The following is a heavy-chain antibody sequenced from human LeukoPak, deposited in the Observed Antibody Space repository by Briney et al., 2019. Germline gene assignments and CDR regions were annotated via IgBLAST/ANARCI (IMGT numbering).Heavy chain of an antibody. CDR1: GGSISSGSYY. Sequence: SETLSLTCTVSGGSISSGSYYWSWIRQPAGKGLEWIGRIYTSGSTNYNPSLKSRVTISVDTSKNQFSLKLSSVTAADTAVYYCARDSYSGSYSAYYYYYMDVWGKGTTVTISS. J-gene: IGHJ6*03. CDR2: IYTSGST. D-gene: IGHD1-26*01. CDR3: ARDSYSGSYSAYYYYYMDV. V-gene: IGHV4-61*02.